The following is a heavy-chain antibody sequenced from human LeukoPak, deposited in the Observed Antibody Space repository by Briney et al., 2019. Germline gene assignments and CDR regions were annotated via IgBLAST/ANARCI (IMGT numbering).Heavy chain of an antibody. D-gene: IGHD6-19*01. Sequence: GGSLRLSCAASGFAFSSYSMNWVRQAPGKGLEWVSSISSSSSYIYYADSVKGRFTISRDNAKNSLYLQMNSLRAEDTAVYYCARGGFEKQWLPPHYWGQGTLVTVSS. J-gene: IGHJ4*02. CDR1: GFAFSSYS. V-gene: IGHV3-21*01. CDR3: ARGGFEKQWLPPHY. CDR2: ISSSSSYI.